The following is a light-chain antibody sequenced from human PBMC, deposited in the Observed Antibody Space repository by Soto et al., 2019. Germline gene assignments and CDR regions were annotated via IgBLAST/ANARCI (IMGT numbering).Light chain of an antibody. CDR2: DVT. Sequence: QSALTQPRSVSGSPGQSVTISCTGTSSDVGGYDYLSWYQQHPGKAPKLMIYDVTKRPSGVPDRFSGSRSGNTASLTISGLQAEDDGDYYCCSYAGSYTFYVFGTGTQLTVL. CDR1: SSDVGGYDY. J-gene: IGLJ1*01. CDR3: CSYAGSYTFYV. V-gene: IGLV2-11*01.